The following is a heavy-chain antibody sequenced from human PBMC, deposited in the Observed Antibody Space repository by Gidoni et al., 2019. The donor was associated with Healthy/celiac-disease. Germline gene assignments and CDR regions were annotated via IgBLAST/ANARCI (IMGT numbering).Heavy chain of an antibody. CDR1: GFTFSNAW. J-gene: IGHJ5*02. CDR3: TPEAGTFYDFWSGYYTGWFDP. CDR2: IKIKTDGGTT. D-gene: IGHD3-3*01. Sequence: EVQLVESGGGLVKPGGSLRLSCAASGFTFSNAWMSWVRQAPGKGLEWVGSIKIKTDGGTTDYAAPVKGRFTISRDDSKNTLYLQMNSLKTEDTAVYYCTPEAGTFYDFWSGYYTGWFDPWGQGTLVTVSS. V-gene: IGHV3-15*01.